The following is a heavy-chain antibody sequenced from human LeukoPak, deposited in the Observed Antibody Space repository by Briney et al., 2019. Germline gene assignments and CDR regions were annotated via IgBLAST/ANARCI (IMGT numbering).Heavy chain of an antibody. CDR1: GFTFSSYA. J-gene: IGHJ4*02. CDR2: ISGSGGST. D-gene: IGHD2-2*01. CDR3: AKTDCSSTTCYVIDY. Sequence: GGSLRLSCAASGFTFSSYAITWLRQAPGKGLEWVSGISGSGGSTNYADSVKGRFTISRDNSKKTLYLQMNSLRAEDTAVYSCAKTDCSSTTCYVIDYWGQGTLVTVSS. V-gene: IGHV3-23*01.